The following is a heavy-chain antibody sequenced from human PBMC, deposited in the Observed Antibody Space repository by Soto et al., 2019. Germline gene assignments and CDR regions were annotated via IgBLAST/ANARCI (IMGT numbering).Heavy chain of an antibody. CDR2: ISSSSSYI. CDR3: AREGNMITFGGVLPRYYFDY. CDR1: GFTFSSYS. V-gene: IGHV3-21*01. Sequence: GGSLRLSCAASGFTFSSYSMNWVRQAPGKGLEWVSSISSSSSYIYYADSVKGRFTISRDNAKNSLYLQMNSLRAEDTAVYYCAREGNMITFGGVLPRYYFDYWGQGTLVTVSS. J-gene: IGHJ4*02. D-gene: IGHD3-16*01.